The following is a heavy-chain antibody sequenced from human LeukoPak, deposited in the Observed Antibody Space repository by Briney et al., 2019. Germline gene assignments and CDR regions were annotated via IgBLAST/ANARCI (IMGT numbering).Heavy chain of an antibody. CDR1: GFTFSSYS. CDR2: ISSSSSYI. V-gene: IGHV3-21*01. D-gene: IGHD3-10*01. J-gene: IGHJ4*02. CDR3: GRDRIYYGSGSYYLGLVGGFVFRSTKGYYFDY. Sequence: PGGSLRLSCAASGFTFSSYSMNWVRQAPGKGLEWVSSISSSSSYIYYADSVKGRFTISRDNAKNSLYLQMNSLRAEDTAVYYCGRDRIYYGSGSYYLGLVGGFVFRSTKGYYFDYWGQGTLVTVSS.